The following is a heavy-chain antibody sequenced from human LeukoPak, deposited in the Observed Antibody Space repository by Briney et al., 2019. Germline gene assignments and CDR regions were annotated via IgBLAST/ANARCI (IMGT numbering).Heavy chain of an antibody. CDR1: GFNFWGTG. CDR3: AKDWNWAIDY. V-gene: IGHV3-23*01. CDR2: IGGGGSDT. J-gene: IGHJ4*02. D-gene: IGHD1-7*01. Sequence: GGSLRLSCAASGFNFWGTGMSWVRQAPGKGLEWVAAIGGGGSDTKYTDSVMGRFTLSRDNSKNTLFLQMHNLRVEDMAVLYCAKDWNWAIDYWGQGTLVTVSS.